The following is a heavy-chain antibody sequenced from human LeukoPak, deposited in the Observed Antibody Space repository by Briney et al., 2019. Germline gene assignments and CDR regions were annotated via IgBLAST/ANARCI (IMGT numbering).Heavy chain of an antibody. Sequence: ASVQVSCNASGYTFTSYYMHWVRPAPGQGLEWMGWINPNSGGTNYAQKFQGRVTMTTDTSISTAYMELSRLRSDDTAVYYCARDPRNSMVRGVITLGYYMDVWGKGTTVTVSS. D-gene: IGHD3-10*01. V-gene: IGHV1-2*02. CDR3: ARDPRNSMVRGVITLGYYMDV. CDR2: INPNSGGT. J-gene: IGHJ6*03. CDR1: GYTFTSYY.